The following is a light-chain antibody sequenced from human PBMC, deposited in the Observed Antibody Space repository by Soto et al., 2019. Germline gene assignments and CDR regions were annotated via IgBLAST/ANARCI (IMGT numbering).Light chain of an antibody. J-gene: IGKJ1*01. Sequence: TQSPSPLTASVGATATVTFRASQSVSGWLAWYQQKPGEAHKLLIYDAYALPRGVQSRFSGSGSGTKFTLTIASLQPDDFATYYCKQYETFSGTFGPGTKVDIK. V-gene: IGKV1-5*01. CDR2: DAY. CDR3: KQYETFSGT. CDR1: QSVSGW.